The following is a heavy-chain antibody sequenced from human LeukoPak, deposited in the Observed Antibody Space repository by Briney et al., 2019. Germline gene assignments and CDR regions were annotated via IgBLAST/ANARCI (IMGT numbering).Heavy chain of an antibody. D-gene: IGHD3-10*01. Sequence: ASVKLSCNASGYSFTVYNIHWVRQAPGQGLEWMGRINPNTGVTDYAHKLQGRVTMTTDTSTSTAYMELRSLRSDDTAVYYCARDVPYYYGSGSYSVPGGYYYMDVWGKGTTVTISS. J-gene: IGHJ6*03. V-gene: IGHV1-2*06. CDR3: ARDVPYYYGSGSYSVPGGYYYMDV. CDR1: GYSFTVYN. CDR2: INPNTGVT.